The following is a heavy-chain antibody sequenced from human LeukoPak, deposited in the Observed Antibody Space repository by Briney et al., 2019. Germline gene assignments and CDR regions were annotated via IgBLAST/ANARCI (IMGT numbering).Heavy chain of an antibody. D-gene: IGHD5-18*01. CDR1: SGSISGYY. V-gene: IGHV4-59*08. CDR3: ATWDTNWFDP. J-gene: IGHJ5*02. CDR2: FYHSGST. Sequence: SETLSLTCTVSSGSISGYYWSCIRQPPGKGLEWIGYFYHSGSTNYNPSLKSRVTISVDTSKNQFSLKLSSVTAADTAVYYCATWDTNWFDPWGQGTLVTVSS.